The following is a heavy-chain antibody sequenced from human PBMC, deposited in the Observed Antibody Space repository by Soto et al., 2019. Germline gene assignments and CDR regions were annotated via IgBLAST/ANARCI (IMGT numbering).Heavy chain of an antibody. D-gene: IGHD5-18*01. Sequence: ASVKVSCKASGYTFTGYYMHWVRQAPGQGLEWMGWINPDSGGTNYAQKFQGWVTMTRDTSISTAYMELSRLRSDDTAVYYCARGDTAMDPVDYWGQGTLVTVPS. CDR3: ARGDTAMDPVDY. J-gene: IGHJ4*02. V-gene: IGHV1-2*04. CDR1: GYTFTGYY. CDR2: INPDSGGT.